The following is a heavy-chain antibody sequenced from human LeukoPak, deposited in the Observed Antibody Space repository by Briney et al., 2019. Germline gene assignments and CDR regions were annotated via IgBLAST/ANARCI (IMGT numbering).Heavy chain of an antibody. V-gene: IGHV3-74*01. J-gene: IGHJ3*02. Sequence: GGSLRLSCAASGFTFSSYWMHWVRQAPGKGLVWVSRIKSDGSSTSYADSVKGRFTISRDNSKNTLYLQLNSLRAEDTAVYFCAKFRKPMALLDAFDMWGQGTMVTVSS. CDR3: AKFRKPMALLDAFDM. D-gene: IGHD1-14*01. CDR1: GFTFSSYW. CDR2: IKSDGSST.